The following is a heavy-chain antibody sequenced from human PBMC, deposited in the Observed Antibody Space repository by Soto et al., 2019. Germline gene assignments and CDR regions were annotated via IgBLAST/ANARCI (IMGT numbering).Heavy chain of an antibody. J-gene: IGHJ6*02. CDR1: GYTFTNYW. CDR2: IYPGDSDT. V-gene: IGHV5-51*01. CDR3: AASIFYYGMDV. Sequence: EVQLVQSGAEVKKPGESLRISCKASGYTFTNYWIGWVRQMPGKGLEWMGIIYPGDSDTKYNPSFQGQVTISADKSITTTSLQWSSLKASDTAIYYCAASIFYYGMDVWGQGTTVTVSS.